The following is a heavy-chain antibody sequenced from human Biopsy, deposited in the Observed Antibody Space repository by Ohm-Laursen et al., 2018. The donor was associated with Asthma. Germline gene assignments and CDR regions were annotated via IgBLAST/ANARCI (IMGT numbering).Heavy chain of an antibody. V-gene: IGHV3-7*01. J-gene: IGHJ6*02. Sequence: SLRLSCTASGFTFSKFWMNWVRQAPGKGLEWVANIKHDGSDQEYVDSVKGRFTISRDNARDSVYLQMNSLRVEDTAVYYCAGHNWDNWRFMYYGMDVWGQGTTVTVS. D-gene: IGHD1-20*01. CDR1: GFTFSKFW. CDR3: AGHNWDNWRFMYYGMDV. CDR2: IKHDGSDQ.